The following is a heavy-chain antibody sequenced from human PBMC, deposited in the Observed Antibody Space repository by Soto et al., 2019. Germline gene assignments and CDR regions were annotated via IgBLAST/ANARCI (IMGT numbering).Heavy chain of an antibody. Sequence: SETLSLTCPVSGGSISSYYWSWIRQPPGKGLEWIGYIYYSGSTNYNPSLKSRVTISVDTSKNQFSLKLSSVTAADTAVYYCARVTGRYYYGMDVWGQGTTVTVSS. V-gene: IGHV4-59*12. J-gene: IGHJ6*02. CDR2: IYYSGST. CDR1: GGSISSYY. CDR3: ARVTGRYYYGMDV.